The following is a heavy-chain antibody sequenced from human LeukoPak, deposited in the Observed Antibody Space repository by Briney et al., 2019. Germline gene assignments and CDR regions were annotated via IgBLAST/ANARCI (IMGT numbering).Heavy chain of an antibody. CDR3: ARRDFDWLLSAAWFDP. Sequence: PSETLSLTCTVSGGSLSSSSYYWGWIRQPPGKGLEWIGSIYYSGSTYYNPSLKSRVTISVDTSKNQFSLKLSSVTAADTAVYYCARRDFDWLLSAAWFDPWGQGTLVTVSS. V-gene: IGHV4-39*01. J-gene: IGHJ5*02. CDR1: GGSLSSSSYY. D-gene: IGHD3-9*01. CDR2: IYYSGST.